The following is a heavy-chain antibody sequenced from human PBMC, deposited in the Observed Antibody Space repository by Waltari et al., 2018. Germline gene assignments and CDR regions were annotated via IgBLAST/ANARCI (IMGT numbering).Heavy chain of an antibody. Sequence: QVQLVESGGGVVQPGRPLRLSCAASGSTFTNYGMQWVRQAPGKGLEWWEIISYVGNDKYYADSLKGRFTISIDTSKNMLYLQINSLRPEDTAVYYCVKEDVAGLYGIDYWGQGTLVTVSS. J-gene: IGHJ4*02. CDR3: VKEDVAGLYGIDY. CDR2: ISYVGNDK. CDR1: GSTFTNYG. V-gene: IGHV3-30*18. D-gene: IGHD2-8*01.